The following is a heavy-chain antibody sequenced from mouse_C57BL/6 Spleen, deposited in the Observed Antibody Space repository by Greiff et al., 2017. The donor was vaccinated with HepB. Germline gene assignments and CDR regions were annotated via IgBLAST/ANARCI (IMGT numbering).Heavy chain of an antibody. V-gene: IGHV1-64*01. D-gene: IGHD3-2*02. CDR3: ARSGDGFAY. CDR2: IHPNSGST. CDR1: GYTFTSYW. J-gene: IGHJ3*01. Sequence: QVQLKQPGAELVKPGASVKLSCKASGYTFTSYWMHWVKQRPGQGLEWIGMIHPNSGSTNYNEKFKSKATLTVDKSSSTAYMQLSSLTSEDSAVYYCARSGDGFAYWGQGTLVTVSA.